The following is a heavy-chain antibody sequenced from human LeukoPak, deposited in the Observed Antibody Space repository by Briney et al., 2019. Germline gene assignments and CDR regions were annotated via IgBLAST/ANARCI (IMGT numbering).Heavy chain of an antibody. V-gene: IGHV3-53*01. CDR1: GFTVSSNY. D-gene: IGHD3-22*01. CDR2: IYSGGST. CDR3: ARRGNYYDSSYYYYGMDV. Sequence: GGSLRLSCAASGFTVSSNYMSWVRQAPGKGLEWVSVIYSGGSTYYADSVKGRFTISRDNSKNTLYLQMNSLRAEDTAVYYCARRGNYYDSSYYYYGMDVWGQGTTVTVSS. J-gene: IGHJ6*02.